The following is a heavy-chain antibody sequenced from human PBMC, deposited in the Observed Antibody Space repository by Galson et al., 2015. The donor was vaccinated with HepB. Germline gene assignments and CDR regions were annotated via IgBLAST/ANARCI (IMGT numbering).Heavy chain of an antibody. CDR3: AKDHTSASSFDY. D-gene: IGHD2-2*01. CDR1: GFTFSNYV. V-gene: IGHV3-23*01. Sequence: SLRLSCAASGFTFSNYVMSWVRQAPGKGLEWVSAISGSGGSTYYADSVKGRLTISRDNSNNTLYLRMNSLRAEDMAVYYCAKDHTSASSFDYWGQGTLVTVSS. CDR2: ISGSGGST. J-gene: IGHJ4*02.